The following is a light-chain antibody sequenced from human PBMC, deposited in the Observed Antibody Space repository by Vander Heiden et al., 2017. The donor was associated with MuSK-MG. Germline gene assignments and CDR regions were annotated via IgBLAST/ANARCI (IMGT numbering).Light chain of an antibody. Sequence: QSVLTQPPSAPGTPGQRSTISCSGSSSNIGSNTVNWYQQLPGTAPKLLIYSNNQGHSGVPDRFSGSKSGTSASLAISGLQSEDEADYYCAAWDDSLNGVVFGGGTKLTVL. J-gene: IGLJ2*01. CDR1: SSNIGSNT. V-gene: IGLV1-44*01. CDR2: SNN. CDR3: AAWDDSLNGVV.